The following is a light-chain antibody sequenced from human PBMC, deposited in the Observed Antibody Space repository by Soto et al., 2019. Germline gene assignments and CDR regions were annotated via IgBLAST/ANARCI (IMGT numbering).Light chain of an antibody. CDR3: KQYNSFMYT. V-gene: IGKV1-5*01. J-gene: IGKJ2*01. CDR1: QRISSW. Sequence: DIQMTQSPSTLSASVGDRVTITCRASQRISSWLAWYQQKPGKAPKLLIYDASSLESGVPSRFSGSGSGTEFTLTISSLQPDDFATYYCKQYNSFMYTFGQGTKLEIK. CDR2: DAS.